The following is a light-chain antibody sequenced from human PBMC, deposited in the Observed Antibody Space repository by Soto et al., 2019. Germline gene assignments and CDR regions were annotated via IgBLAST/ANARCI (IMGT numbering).Light chain of an antibody. CDR1: QSVSSSSY. Sequence: EVVMRQSPATLSVSRGECATLSCRARQSVSSSSYLAWYQQRPGQAPRLLIYGASSRATGIPDRFSGSGSGTDFTLTINRLEPEDFAVYYCQQYGSSPPITFGPGTRLEIK. CDR2: GAS. V-gene: IGKV3-20*01. CDR3: QQYGSSPPIT. J-gene: IGKJ5*01.